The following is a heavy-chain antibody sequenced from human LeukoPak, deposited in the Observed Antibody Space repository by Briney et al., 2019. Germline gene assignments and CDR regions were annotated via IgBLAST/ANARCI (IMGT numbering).Heavy chain of an antibody. D-gene: IGHD1-26*01. CDR3: ARVGGSYKPDFDY. CDR1: GYTFTDFY. V-gene: IGHV1-2*02. CDR2: INPKSGGT. Sequence: ASVKVSCKGSGYTFTDFYIHWVRQAPGQGLEWMGWINPKSGGTHYARKFQGRVTMTRDTSISTGYMELSRLTSDDTAVYYCARVGGSYKPDFDYWGQGTLVTVSS. J-gene: IGHJ4*02.